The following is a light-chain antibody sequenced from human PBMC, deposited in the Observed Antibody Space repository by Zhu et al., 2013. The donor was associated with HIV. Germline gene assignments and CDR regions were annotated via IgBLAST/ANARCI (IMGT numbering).Light chain of an antibody. J-gene: IGLJ2*01. V-gene: IGLV2-14*02. CDR1: SSDNL. Sequence: QSALTQPASVSGSPGQSITISCTGSSSDNLVSWYQQHPGKVPKLIMYEGTKRPSGVSDRFSGSRSDNRASLTISGLQDDDEAEYYCNSHRSGTTLVLFGGGTKVTVL. CDR2: EGT. CDR3: NSHRSGTTLVL.